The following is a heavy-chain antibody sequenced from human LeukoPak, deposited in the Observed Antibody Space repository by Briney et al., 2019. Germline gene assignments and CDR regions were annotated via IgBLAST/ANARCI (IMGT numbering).Heavy chain of an antibody. V-gene: IGHV3-7*01. D-gene: IGHD3-10*01. CDR3: ASRSTYYYGSGSYYWSY. J-gene: IGHJ4*02. CDR2: INQDGSKE. Sequence: GGSLRLSCAASGFTFSSSWMSWVRQAPGKGLEWVANINQDGSKEYYVDSVEGRFTISRDNAKNSLYLQMNTLRAEDTAVYFCASRSTYYYGSGSYYWSYWGQGTLVTVSS. CDR1: GFTFSSSW.